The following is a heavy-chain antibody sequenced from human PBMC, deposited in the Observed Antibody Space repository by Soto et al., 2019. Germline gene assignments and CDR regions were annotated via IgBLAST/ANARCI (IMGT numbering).Heavy chain of an antibody. CDR3: ARDGYFDH. J-gene: IGHJ4*02. CDR1: GYTFTSYG. V-gene: IGHV1-18*01. CDR2: ISANNGNT. Sequence: QVQLVQSGAEVKKPGDSVRVSCKASGYTFTSYGIGWVRQAPGQGLEWMGWISANNGNTKYAQKLQGRVTMTTDASTSTAYMELRGLRSDDAAVYYCARDGYFDHWGQGTLVIVSS.